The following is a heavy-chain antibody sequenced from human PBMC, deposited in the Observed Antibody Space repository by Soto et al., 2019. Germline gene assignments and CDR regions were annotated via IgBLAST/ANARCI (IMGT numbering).Heavy chain of an antibody. CDR2: ISRDGGTK. CDR1: GFTVSTYG. CDR3: MWEVASGY. D-gene: IGHD1-26*01. V-gene: IGHV3-30*03. J-gene: IGHJ4*02. Sequence: QVQLVESGGGVVQPGRSLRLSCAVSGFTVSTYGMHWVRQAPGKGLEWVAVISRDGGTKYYADSVKGRFTISRDNSRNTLFLEMNSLRGDDMAVYYCMWEVASGYWGQGTLVTVSS.